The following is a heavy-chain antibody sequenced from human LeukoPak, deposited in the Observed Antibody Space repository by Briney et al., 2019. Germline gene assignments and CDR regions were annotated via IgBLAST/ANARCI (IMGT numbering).Heavy chain of an antibody. CDR3: ARDSMRGGDSNSVDY. J-gene: IGHJ4*02. Sequence: SETLSLTCTVSGGSISSYYWSWIRQPPGKGLEWIGYIYYSGSTNYNPSLKSRVTISVDTSKNQFSLKLSSVTAADTAVYYCARDSMRGGDSNSVDYWGQGTLVTVSS. V-gene: IGHV4-59*12. CDR2: IYYSGST. D-gene: IGHD4-11*01. CDR1: GGSISSYY.